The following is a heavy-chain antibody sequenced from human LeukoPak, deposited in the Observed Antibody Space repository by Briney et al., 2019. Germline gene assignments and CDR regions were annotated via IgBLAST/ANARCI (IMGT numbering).Heavy chain of an antibody. CDR1: GGSISSGGYY. J-gene: IGHJ3*02. CDR3: ARATAGSDAFDI. CDR2: IYYIGST. V-gene: IGHV4-31*03. D-gene: IGHD5-12*01. Sequence: PSHTLSLTCTVSGGSISSGGYYWSWIRQHPGKGLEWFGYIYYIGSTYYHPSLKRRVTISVDPSKNQFSLKLSSVTAAGPAVYYCARATAGSDAFDIWGQGTMVTVSS.